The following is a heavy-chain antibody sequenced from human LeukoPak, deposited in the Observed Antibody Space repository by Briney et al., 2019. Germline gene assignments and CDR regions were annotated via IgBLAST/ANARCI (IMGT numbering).Heavy chain of an antibody. CDR3: ARGRHYYGSGSSLMYYFDY. V-gene: IGHV4-34*01. CDR1: GGTFSGYY. Sequence: SETLSLTCAVYGGTFSGYYWSWIRQPPGKGLEWIGEINHSGSTNYNPSLKSRVTISVDTSKNQFSLKLSSVTAADTAVYYCARGRHYYGSGSSLMYYFDYWGQGTLATVSS. J-gene: IGHJ4*02. CDR2: INHSGST. D-gene: IGHD3-10*01.